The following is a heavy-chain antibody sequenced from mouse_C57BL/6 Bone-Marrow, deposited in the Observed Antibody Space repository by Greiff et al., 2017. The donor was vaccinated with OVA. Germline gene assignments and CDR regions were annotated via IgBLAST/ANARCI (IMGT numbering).Heavy chain of an antibody. J-gene: IGHJ1*03. CDR3: TRKGDPYWYFDV. CDR2: IDPETGGT. CDR1: GYTFTDYE. V-gene: IGHV1-15*01. Sequence: QVQLQQSGAELVRPGASVTLSCKASGYTFTDYEMHWVKQTPVPGLEWIGAIDPETGGTAYNQKFKGKAILTADKSSSTAYMELRSLTSEDSAFYYCTRKGDPYWYFDVWGTGTTVTVSS.